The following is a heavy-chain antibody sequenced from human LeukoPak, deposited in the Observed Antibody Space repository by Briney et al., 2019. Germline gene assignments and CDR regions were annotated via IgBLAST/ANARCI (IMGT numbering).Heavy chain of an antibody. CDR1: GYTFTGYY. CDR3: AINTVTPKLYYYYGMDV. D-gene: IGHD4-17*01. Sequence: ASVKVSCKASGYTFTGYYMHWVRQAPGQGLEWMGWINPNSGGTNYAQKFQGRVTMTRDTSISTAYMELSRLRSDDTAVYYCAINTVTPKLYYYYGMDVWGQGTTVTVSS. CDR2: INPNSGGT. V-gene: IGHV1-2*02. J-gene: IGHJ6*02.